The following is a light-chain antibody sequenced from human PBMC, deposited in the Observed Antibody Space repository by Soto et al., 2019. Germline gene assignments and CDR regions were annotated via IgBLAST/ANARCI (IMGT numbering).Light chain of an antibody. V-gene: IGLV2-23*01. J-gene: IGLJ1*01. CDR3: CSFVGSGTFYV. CDR1: SSELGSYNL. CDR2: EGN. Sequence: TKPASGSGSDVESSTISCTGASSELGSYNLVSWYQQHPGKAPKFMIHEGNKRPSGVSHRFSGSMSGNTASLTISGLQAEDEAVYYCCSFVGSGTFYVFGNGTKVTVL.